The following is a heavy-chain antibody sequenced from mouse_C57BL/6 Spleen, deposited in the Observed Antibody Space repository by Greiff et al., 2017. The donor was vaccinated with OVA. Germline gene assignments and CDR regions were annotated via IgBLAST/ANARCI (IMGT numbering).Heavy chain of an antibody. CDR3: APRDYFDY. CDR2: IHPNSGST. J-gene: IGHJ2*01. Sequence: QVHVKQPGAELVKPGASVKLSCKASGYTFTSYWMHWVKQRPGQGLEWIGMIHPNSGSTNYNEKFKSKATLTVDKSSSTAYMQLSSLTSEDSAVYYCAPRDYFDYWGQGTTLTVSS. V-gene: IGHV1-64*01. CDR1: GYTFTSYW.